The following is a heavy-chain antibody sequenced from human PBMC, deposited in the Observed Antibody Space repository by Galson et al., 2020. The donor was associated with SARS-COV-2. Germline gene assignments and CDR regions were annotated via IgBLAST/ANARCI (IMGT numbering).Heavy chain of an antibody. Sequence: GESLKISCAASGFTFSSYAMHWVRQAPGKGLEWVAVISYDGSNKYYADSAKGRFTISRDNSKNTLYLQMNSLRAEDTAVYYCGSGSYWQKIDYWGQGTLVTVSS. D-gene: IGHD3-10*01. CDR1: GFTFSSYA. J-gene: IGHJ4*02. CDR2: ISYDGSNK. CDR3: GSGSYWQKIDY. V-gene: IGHV3-30*04.